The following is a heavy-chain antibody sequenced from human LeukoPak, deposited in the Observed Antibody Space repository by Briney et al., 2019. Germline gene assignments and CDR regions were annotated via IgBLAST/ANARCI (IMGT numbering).Heavy chain of an antibody. CDR1: GFTFSSYA. CDR3: AREVKWELPDY. Sequence: GGSLRLSCAASGFTFSSYAMSWVRQAPGKGLEWVSYITADGTNKYDADSVKGRFTISRDNAKNSLYLQMKSLRVDDTAIYYCAREVKWELPDYWGQGTLVTVSS. D-gene: IGHD1-26*01. J-gene: IGHJ4*02. CDR2: ITADGTNK. V-gene: IGHV3-48*04.